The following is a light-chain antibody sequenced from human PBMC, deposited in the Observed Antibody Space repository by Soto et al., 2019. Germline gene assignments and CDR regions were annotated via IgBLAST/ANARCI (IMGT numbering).Light chain of an antibody. CDR1: SSDVGGYKY. CDR3: GSYAGISNLGV. J-gene: IGLJ1*01. V-gene: IGLV2-8*01. Sequence: QSVLTQPPSASGSPGQSVTISCTGTSSDVGGYKYVSWYQQHPGKAPKLMIFEVNKRPSGVPDRFSGSKSGNTASLPVSGLQAEAEAAYYCGSYAGISNLGVFGTGTKVTVL. CDR2: EVN.